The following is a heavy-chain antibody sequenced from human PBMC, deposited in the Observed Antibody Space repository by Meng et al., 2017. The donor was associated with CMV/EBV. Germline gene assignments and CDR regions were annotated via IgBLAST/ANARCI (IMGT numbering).Heavy chain of an antibody. D-gene: IGHD2-21*01. CDR1: GFIFSSYW. Sequence: GGSLRLSCAASGFIFSSYWMHWVRQAPGKGLVWVSRINSDGSSTSYADSVKGRFTISRDNAKNTLYLQMNSLRAEDTAVYYCARAQYCGGDCYSEGVDEYYYGMDVWGQGTTVTVSS. V-gene: IGHV3-74*01. CDR2: INSDGSST. CDR3: ARAQYCGGDCYSEGVDEYYYGMDV. J-gene: IGHJ6*02.